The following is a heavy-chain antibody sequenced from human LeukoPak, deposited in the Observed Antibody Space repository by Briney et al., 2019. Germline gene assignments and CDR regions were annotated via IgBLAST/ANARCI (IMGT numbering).Heavy chain of an antibody. Sequence: GASVKVSCKASGYTFTDYYMHWVRQAPGQGLEWMGWINPNSGGTNYAQKFQGRVTMTRATSISTAYMELSRLRSDDTAVYYCVREGPIVGATHLVDYWGEGTLVTVSS. CDR2: INPNSGGT. CDR3: VREGPIVGATHLVDY. V-gene: IGHV1-2*02. D-gene: IGHD1-26*01. CDR1: GYTFTDYY. J-gene: IGHJ4*02.